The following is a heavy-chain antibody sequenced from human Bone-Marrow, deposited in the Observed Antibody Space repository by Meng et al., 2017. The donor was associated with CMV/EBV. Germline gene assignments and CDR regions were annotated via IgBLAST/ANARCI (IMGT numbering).Heavy chain of an antibody. V-gene: IGHV3-23*01. J-gene: IGHJ4*02. CDR1: GFIFRNYA. CDR2: ITGSGGST. D-gene: IGHD6-13*01. CDR3: AKAYSSSWYREYYDY. Sequence: LSLTCAASGFIFRNYAMSWVRQAPGKGLEWVSAITGSGGSTYYADSVKGRFTISRDNSKNTLYLQLSSLRAEDTAVYYCAKAYSSSWYREYYDYWGQGKLVNVSS.